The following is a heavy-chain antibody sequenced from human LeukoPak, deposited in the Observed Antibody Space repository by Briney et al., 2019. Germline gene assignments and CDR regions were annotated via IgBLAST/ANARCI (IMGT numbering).Heavy chain of an antibody. CDR3: ARCTIFGQDI. CDR2: LYNGGST. Sequence: SDTLSVTCTVSGGSINNGYWSWVRQLPGKRPEWIGYLYNGGSTIYNPSLTSRVTMSVDPSNNQFSLKLSSVTAADTAVYYCARCTIFGQDIWGQGTMVTVSS. D-gene: IGHD3-3*01. V-gene: IGHV4-59*08. CDR1: GGSINNGY. J-gene: IGHJ3*02.